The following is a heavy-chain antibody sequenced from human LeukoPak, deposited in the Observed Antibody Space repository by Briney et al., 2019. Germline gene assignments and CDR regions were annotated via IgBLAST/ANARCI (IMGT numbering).Heavy chain of an antibody. V-gene: IGHV3-30-3*01. CDR2: ISFDGGAT. J-gene: IGHJ5*02. CDR3: ARDWGASAWHNWFDP. CDR1: GFTLSTYA. Sequence: GGSLRLSCAASGFTLSTYAMHWVRQAPGKGLEWVSMISFDGGATYYTDSVKGRFTISRDTSNNMVYLQMNSLTDDDSAVYFCARDWGASAWHNWFDPWGQGTRVTVSS. D-gene: IGHD3-16*01.